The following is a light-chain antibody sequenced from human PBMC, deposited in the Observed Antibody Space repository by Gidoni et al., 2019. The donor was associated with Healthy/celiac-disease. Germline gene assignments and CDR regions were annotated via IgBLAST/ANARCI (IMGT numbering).Light chain of an antibody. J-gene: IGLJ1*01. CDR3: KVCDSSSDQYV. CDR1: FIVSKR. Sequence: SYGLNPPPPASVSPGQTARLTGGGNFIVSKRLHGYQQKQAQAPVLVFYEDRDRPSGIPERFPGSSSGNTATLTISRVEAGDEADYYCKVCDSSSDQYVFGTGTKVTVL. V-gene: IGLV3-21*02. CDR2: EDR.